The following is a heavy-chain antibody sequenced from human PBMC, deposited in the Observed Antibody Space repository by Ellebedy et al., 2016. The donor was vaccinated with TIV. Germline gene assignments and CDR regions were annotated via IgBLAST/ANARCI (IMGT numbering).Heavy chain of an antibody. V-gene: IGHV1-3*01. J-gene: IGHJ4*02. D-gene: IGHD6-19*01. Sequence: AASVKVSCKASGYTFITYGLHWVRQAPGQRLEWMGWISAGNGNTEYSQKFQGRVTVTSDTSASTAYMELSSLRSEDTAVYYCARGNSACYDYWGQGTLVTVSS. CDR1: GYTFITYG. CDR2: ISAGNGNT. CDR3: ARGNSACYDY.